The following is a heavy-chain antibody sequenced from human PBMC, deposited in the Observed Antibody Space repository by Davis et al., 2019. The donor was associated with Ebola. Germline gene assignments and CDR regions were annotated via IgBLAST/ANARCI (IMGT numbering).Heavy chain of an antibody. V-gene: IGHV4-59*11. CDR2: IYYSGST. D-gene: IGHD2-15*01. CDR3: ARDSSRYCSGGSCYLYYYYGMDV. Sequence: ESLKISCAASGLDFSIHAMSWVRQAPGKGLEWIGYIYYSGSTNYNPSLKSRVTISVDTSKNQFSLKVSSVTAADTAVYYCARDSSRYCSGGSCYLYYYYGMDVWGQGTTVTVSS. CDR1: GLDFSIHA. J-gene: IGHJ6*02.